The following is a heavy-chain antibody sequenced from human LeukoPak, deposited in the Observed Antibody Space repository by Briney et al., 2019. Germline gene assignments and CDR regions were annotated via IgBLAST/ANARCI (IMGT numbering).Heavy chain of an antibody. Sequence: GASLMISCKGFGYSFTSSWIGWVRQMPGKGLEWMGIIYPSDSDPRYSPSFQGQVTISADKSISTAYLQWSRLKASDTAMYYCAISYSSSWLNFDNWGQGTLVTVSS. V-gene: IGHV5-51*01. CDR3: AISYSSSWLNFDN. J-gene: IGHJ4*02. CDR1: GYSFTSSW. D-gene: IGHD6-13*01. CDR2: IYPSDSDP.